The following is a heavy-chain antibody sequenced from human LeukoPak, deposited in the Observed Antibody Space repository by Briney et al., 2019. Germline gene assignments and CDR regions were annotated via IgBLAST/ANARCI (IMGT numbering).Heavy chain of an antibody. CDR2: ISSSSSYI. CDR3: ARDVSGLYYFDY. D-gene: IGHD2-15*01. J-gene: IGHJ4*02. Sequence: PGGSLRLSCAASGFTFSSYSMNWVRQAPGKGLEWVSSISSSSSYIYYADSVKGRFTISRDNAKNSLYLQMNSLRAEDTVVYYCARDVSGLYYFDYWGQGTLVTVSS. CDR1: GFTFSSYS. V-gene: IGHV3-21*01.